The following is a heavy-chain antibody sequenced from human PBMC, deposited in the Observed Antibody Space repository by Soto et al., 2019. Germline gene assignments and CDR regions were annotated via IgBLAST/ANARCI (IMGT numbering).Heavy chain of an antibody. J-gene: IGHJ5*02. V-gene: IGHV3-33*01. D-gene: IGHD2-15*01. CDR3: ARAVTAAVVYWFDP. CDR1: GFSFSSYG. CDR2: IWYDGSNK. Sequence: QVQLVESGGGVAQPGRSLRLSCAASGFSFSSYGMHWVRQAPGKGLEWVAVIWYDGSNKYYADSVKGRFTISRDNSKKTLYLQMNSLKAEDTALYCCARAVTAAVVYWFDPWGQGAVVSVSS.